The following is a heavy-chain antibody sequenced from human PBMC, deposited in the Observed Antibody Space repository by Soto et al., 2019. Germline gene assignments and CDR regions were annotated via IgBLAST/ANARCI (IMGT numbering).Heavy chain of an antibody. CDR1: GGSISSYY. CDR2: IYYSGST. Sequence: SETLSLTCTVSGGSISSYYWSWIRQPPGKGLEWIGYIYYSGSTNYNPSLKSRVTISVDTSKNQFSLKLSSVTAADTAVYYCARDPVAVAGPYFDYWGQGTLVTVSS. J-gene: IGHJ4*02. D-gene: IGHD6-19*01. CDR3: ARDPVAVAGPYFDY. V-gene: IGHV4-59*01.